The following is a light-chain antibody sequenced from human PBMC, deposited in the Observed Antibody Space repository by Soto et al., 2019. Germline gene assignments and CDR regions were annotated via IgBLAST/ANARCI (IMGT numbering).Light chain of an antibody. Sequence: QSALTQPASVSGSPGQSITISCTGTSRDVGCYNLVSWYQQHPGKAPKLMIYEGSKRPSGVSNRFSGSKSGNTASLTISGLQAEDEADYYCCSYAGSSTSVVFGGGTKLTVL. CDR3: CSYAGSSTSVV. CDR2: EGS. V-gene: IGLV2-23*01. J-gene: IGLJ2*01. CDR1: SRDVGCYNL.